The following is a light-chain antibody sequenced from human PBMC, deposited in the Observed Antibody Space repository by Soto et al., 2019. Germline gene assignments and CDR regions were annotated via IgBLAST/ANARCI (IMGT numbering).Light chain of an antibody. CDR2: DAY. Sequence: DIQMTQSPSNLSASVGDRVTITCRASQSISSWLAWYQQKPGKAPKLLIYDAYSLESVVPSRFSGSGSGTEFTLTISSLQPYDFATYYCQQYNIYSCTFGQVTKVEFK. CDR1: QSISSW. V-gene: IGKV1-5*01. J-gene: IGKJ1*01. CDR3: QQYNIYSCT.